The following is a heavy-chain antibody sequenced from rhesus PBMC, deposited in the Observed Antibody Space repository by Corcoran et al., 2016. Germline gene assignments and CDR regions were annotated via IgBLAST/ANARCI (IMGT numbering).Heavy chain of an antibody. D-gene: IGHD1-26*01. CDR3: ASGLNYGAPNFGLDS. Sequence: QVQLKESGPGLVKPSEPLSLTCTVSGDSIISCYAWIWIRRPPGKGLEWIGYIGGYYNPSLKSRVTISKDTSKNQFSLNLTSVTAADTAVYYCASGLNYGAPNFGLDSWGQGVVVTVSS. CDR1: GDSIISCYA. J-gene: IGHJ6*01. CDR2: IGG. V-gene: IGHV4-127*01.